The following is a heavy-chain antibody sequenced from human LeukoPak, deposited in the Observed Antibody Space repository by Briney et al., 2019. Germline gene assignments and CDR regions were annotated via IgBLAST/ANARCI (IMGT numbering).Heavy chain of an antibody. CDR2: IYPGDSDT. V-gene: IGHV5-51*01. CDR1: GYSFTSYW. CDR3: ARHYSSGWYYYYGMDV. D-gene: IGHD6-19*01. Sequence: PGGSLRLSCKGSGYSFTSYWISWVRQMPGKGLEWMGIIYPGDSDTRYSPSFQGQVTISADKSISTAYLQWSSLKASDTAMYYCARHYSSGWYYYYGMDVWGQGTTVTVSS. J-gene: IGHJ6*02.